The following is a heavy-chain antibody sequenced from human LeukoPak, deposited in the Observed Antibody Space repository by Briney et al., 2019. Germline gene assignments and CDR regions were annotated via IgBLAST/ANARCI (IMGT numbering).Heavy chain of an antibody. CDR2: ISWNSGSI. CDR3: AKDIVEGSKAVVPWYFDY. D-gene: IGHD2-15*01. J-gene: IGHJ4*02. V-gene: IGHV3-9*01. Sequence: GGSLRLSCAASGFTFDDYAMHWVRQAPGKGLEWVSGISWNSGSIGYADSVKGRFTISRDNAKNSLYLQMNSLRAEDTALYYCAKDIVEGSKAVVPWYFDYWGQGTLVTVSS. CDR1: GFTFDDYA.